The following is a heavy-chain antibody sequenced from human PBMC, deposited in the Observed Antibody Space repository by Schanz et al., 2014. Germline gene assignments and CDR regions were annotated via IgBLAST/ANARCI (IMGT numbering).Heavy chain of an antibody. Sequence: QVQLVQSGAEVKKPGSSVKVSCKASGGTFSSYTISWVRQAPGQGLEWMGRIISILGLAKYEQKFQDKVTITADTPTTTAYMELSGLRSEDTAVYYCARDPPPYSSSPYYWYYGMDVWGQGTTVTVSS. CDR3: ARDPPPYSSSPYYWYYGMDV. V-gene: IGHV1-69*08. CDR1: GGTFSSYT. J-gene: IGHJ6*02. D-gene: IGHD6-6*01. CDR2: IISILGLA.